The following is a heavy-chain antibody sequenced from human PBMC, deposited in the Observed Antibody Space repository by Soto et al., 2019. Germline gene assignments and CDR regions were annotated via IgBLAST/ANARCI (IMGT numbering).Heavy chain of an antibody. V-gene: IGHV4-59*08. CDR2: IYYSVST. CDR3: FAFLAARPDDY. D-gene: IGHD6-6*01. Sequence: PSETLALISTACGDFICHFFLRSIRQSPGKGLEWIGYIYYSVSTNYNPSLKSRVTISVDTSKNQFSLKLSSVTAADTAVYYCFAFLAARPDDYWGQGTLVTVS. CDR1: GDFICHFF. J-gene: IGHJ4*02.